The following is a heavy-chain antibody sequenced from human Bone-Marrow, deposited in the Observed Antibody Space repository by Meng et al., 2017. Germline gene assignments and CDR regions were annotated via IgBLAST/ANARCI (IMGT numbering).Heavy chain of an antibody. D-gene: IGHD1-26*01. CDR1: GFTVSSKY. Sequence: EVQLVETGGGLPQPGGSLRLSCAAAGFTVSSKYMSWVRQSPGKGLEWVSVMYSGGDTHYTDSVKGRFTISRDNSKNTLYLQMNNLRAEDTAVYYCATGETRYWFDPWGQGTLVTGSS. J-gene: IGHJ5*02. V-gene: IGHV3-53*02. CDR3: ATGETRYWFDP. CDR2: MYSGGDT.